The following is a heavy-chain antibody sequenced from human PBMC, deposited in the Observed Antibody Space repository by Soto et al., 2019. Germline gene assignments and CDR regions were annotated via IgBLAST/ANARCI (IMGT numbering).Heavy chain of an antibody. CDR1: GYTFTAYY. Sequence: ASVKVSCKASGYTFTAYYVHWVRQAPGQGLEWMGWINPNTGGTKYAQKFQGWVTMTRDTSISTAYMELSRLRSDDTAMYYCTKSLNHYGMDVWGQGTTVTVS. CDR2: INPNTGGT. J-gene: IGHJ6*02. CDR3: TKSLNHYGMDV. V-gene: IGHV1-2*04. D-gene: IGHD3-10*01.